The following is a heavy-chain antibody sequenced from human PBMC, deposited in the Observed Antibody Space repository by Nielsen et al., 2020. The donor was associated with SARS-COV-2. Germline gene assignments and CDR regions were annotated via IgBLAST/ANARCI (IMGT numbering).Heavy chain of an antibody. V-gene: IGHV3-30*18. CDR1: GFTFSTYG. J-gene: IGHJ4*02. D-gene: IGHD2-15*01. CDR2: ISYDGSNK. CDR3: AKDWTAIVVVPSGGVDY. Sequence: SCAASGFTFSTYGMHWVRQAPGKGLEWVAAISYDGSNKYYVDSVKGRFTISRGNSKNTLYLQMSSLREEDTAVYYCAKDWTAIVVVPSGGVDYWGQGTLVTVSS.